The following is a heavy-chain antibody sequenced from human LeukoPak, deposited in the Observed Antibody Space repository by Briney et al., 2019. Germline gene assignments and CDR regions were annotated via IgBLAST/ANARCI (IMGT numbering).Heavy chain of an antibody. CDR3: ARRGASSSEEY. V-gene: IGHV4-39*01. D-gene: IGHD6-6*01. Sequence: SSETLSPTCTVSGGSISSSSHYWGWIRQPPGKGLEWIGSIYYSGSTYYNPSLESRVTISVDASKNQFSLKVSSVTAADTAVYYCARRGASSSEEYWGQGTLVIVSS. CDR2: IYYSGST. J-gene: IGHJ4*02. CDR1: GGSISSSSHY.